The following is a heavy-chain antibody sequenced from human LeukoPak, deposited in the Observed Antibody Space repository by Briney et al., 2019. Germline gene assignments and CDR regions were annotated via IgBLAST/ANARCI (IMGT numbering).Heavy chain of an antibody. V-gene: IGHV4-34*01. CDR3: ASRLVRGVIGY. CDR1: VASSRGYD. Sequence: PSETLSPTCAVQVASSRGYDWSGIRQPPGKGLEWSGVINNSGSTNYTPSLRSRVTISVDTSKNQFSLKLSSVTAADSAVYYCASRLVRGVIGYWGRGTLVTVPS. D-gene: IGHD3-10*01. CDR2: INNSGST. J-gene: IGHJ4*02.